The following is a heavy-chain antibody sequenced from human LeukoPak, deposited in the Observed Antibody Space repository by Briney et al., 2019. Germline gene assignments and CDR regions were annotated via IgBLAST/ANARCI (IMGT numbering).Heavy chain of an antibody. CDR2: IYPGDSDT. Sequence: GESLKISCKGSGCSFTSYWIGWVRQMPGKGLEWMGIIYPGDSDTRYSPSFQGQVTISADKSISTAYLQWSSLKASDTAMYYCARLAYCGGDCYSFSFDYWGQGTLVTVSS. D-gene: IGHD2-21*02. CDR3: ARLAYCGGDCYSFSFDY. V-gene: IGHV5-51*01. J-gene: IGHJ4*02. CDR1: GCSFTSYW.